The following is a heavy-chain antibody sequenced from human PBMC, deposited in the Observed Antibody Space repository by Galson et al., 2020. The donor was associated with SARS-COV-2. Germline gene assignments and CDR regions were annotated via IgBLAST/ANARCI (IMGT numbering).Heavy chain of an antibody. J-gene: IGHJ5*02. D-gene: IGHD3-22*01. Sequence: GGSLILSCAASGFTFSSYAMHWVRQAPGKGLEWVAVISYDGSNKYYADSVKGRFTISRDNSKNTLYLQMNSLRAEDTAVYYCARDHLSYYSPSSGQYNWFDPWGQGTLVTVSS. CDR2: ISYDGSNK. CDR3: ARDHLSYYSPSSGQYNWFDP. CDR1: GFTFSSYA. V-gene: IGHV3-30*04.